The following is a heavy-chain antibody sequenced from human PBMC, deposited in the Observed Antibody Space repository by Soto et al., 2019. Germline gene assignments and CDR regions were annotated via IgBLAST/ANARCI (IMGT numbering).Heavy chain of an antibody. D-gene: IGHD3-10*01. V-gene: IGHV4-34*01. CDR2: INHSGST. Sequence: SETLSLTCAVYGGSFSGYYWSWIRQPPGKGLEWIGEINHSGSTNYNPSLKSRVTISVDTSKNQFSLKLSSVTAADTAVYYCATPPYGWGTNFDYWGRGPLVTVSS. CDR3: ATPPYGWGTNFDY. CDR1: GGSFSGYY. J-gene: IGHJ4*02.